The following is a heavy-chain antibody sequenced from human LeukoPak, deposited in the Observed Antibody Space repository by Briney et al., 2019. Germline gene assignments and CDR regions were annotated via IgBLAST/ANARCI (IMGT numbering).Heavy chain of an antibody. Sequence: GGSLRLSCAASGFTFSSYAMSWVRQAPGKGLEWVSVIYSGGYTYYADSVKGRFIISRDNSKNTLYLQMNSLRAEDTAVYYCARVASAPLNAFDIWGQGTMVTVSS. CDR1: GFTFSSYA. V-gene: IGHV3-53*01. J-gene: IGHJ3*02. CDR3: ARVASAPLNAFDI. CDR2: IYSGGYT.